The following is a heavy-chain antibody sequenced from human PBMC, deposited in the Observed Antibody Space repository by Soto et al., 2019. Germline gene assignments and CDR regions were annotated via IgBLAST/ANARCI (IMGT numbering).Heavy chain of an antibody. J-gene: IGHJ4*02. Sequence: QVQLQESGPGLVKPSGTLSLTCAVSSGSISSSNWWSWVRQPPGKGLECTGEIYHSGSTNYNPSLKSRVTISVDKSKNQFSLKLSSVTAADTAVYYCARVVVVAAPYFDYWGQGTLVTVSS. V-gene: IGHV4-4*02. CDR2: IYHSGST. CDR3: ARVVVVAAPYFDY. D-gene: IGHD2-15*01. CDR1: SGSISSSNW.